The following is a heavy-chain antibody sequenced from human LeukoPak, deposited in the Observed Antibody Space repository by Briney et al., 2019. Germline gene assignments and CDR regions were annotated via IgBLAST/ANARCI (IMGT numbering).Heavy chain of an antibody. CDR3: AREAITVTTFDY. D-gene: IGHD4-17*01. CDR1: GFTYSSYS. CDR2: ISRDGGTI. V-gene: IGHV3-48*04. Sequence: QPGGSLRLSCAASGFTYSSYSMSWVRQAPGKGLEWVSFISRDGGTIDYADSVKGRFTISRDNAKNSLYLQMSRLRGEDTAVYYCAREAITVTTFDYWGQGTLVTVSS. J-gene: IGHJ4*02.